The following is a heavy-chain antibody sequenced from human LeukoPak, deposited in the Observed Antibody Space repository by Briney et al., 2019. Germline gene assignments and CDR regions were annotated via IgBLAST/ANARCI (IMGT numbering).Heavy chain of an antibody. D-gene: IGHD1-26*01. Sequence: GASVKVSCKASEYTFTDYYIHWVRQAPGQGLEWMGWINPNSGATNYAQKFQGRVTMTTGTSISTAYLDLGRLRTDDTAVYYCARNGRFDNWFDPWGPGTLVAVSS. CDR1: EYTFTDYY. CDR2: INPNSGAT. CDR3: ARNGRFDNWFDP. J-gene: IGHJ5*02. V-gene: IGHV1-2*02.